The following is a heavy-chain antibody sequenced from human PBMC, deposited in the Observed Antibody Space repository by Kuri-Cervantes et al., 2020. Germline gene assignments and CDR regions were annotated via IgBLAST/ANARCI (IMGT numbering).Heavy chain of an antibody. CDR3: ARDFGYQPPDY. Sequence: GESLKISCAASGFTFSSYAMSWVRQAPGKGLEWVSSISCSSSYIYYADSVKGRFTISRDNAKNSLYLQMNSLRAEDTAVYYCARDFGYQPPDYWGQGTLVTVSS. V-gene: IGHV3-21*03. CDR1: GFTFSSYA. D-gene: IGHD3-16*01. CDR2: ISCSSSYI. J-gene: IGHJ4*02.